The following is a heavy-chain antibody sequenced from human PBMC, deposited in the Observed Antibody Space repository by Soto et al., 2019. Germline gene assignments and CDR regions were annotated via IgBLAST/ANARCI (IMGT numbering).Heavy chain of an antibody. CDR1: GFTFSSYA. Sequence: QVQLVESGGGVVQPGRSLRLSCAASGFTFSSYAMHWVRQAPGKGLEWVAVISYDGSNKHYADSVKGRFTISRDNSKNTLYLQMNSLRAEDTAVYYCARGRYYYYGMDVWGQGTTVTVSS. CDR2: ISYDGSNK. J-gene: IGHJ6*02. CDR3: ARGRYYYYGMDV. V-gene: IGHV3-30-3*01.